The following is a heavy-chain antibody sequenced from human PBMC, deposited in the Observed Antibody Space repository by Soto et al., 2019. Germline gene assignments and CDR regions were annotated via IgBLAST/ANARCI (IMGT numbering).Heavy chain of an antibody. CDR1: GFTFSSYG. D-gene: IGHD3-9*01. CDR2: ISYDGSNK. Sequence: GGSLRLSCAASGFTFSSYGMHWVRQAPGKGLEWVAVISYDGSNKYYADSVKGRFTISRDNSKNTLYLQMNSLRAEDTAVYYCAKDQVRYFDYFDYWGQGTLVTVSS. CDR3: AKDQVRYFDYFDY. V-gene: IGHV3-30*18. J-gene: IGHJ4*02.